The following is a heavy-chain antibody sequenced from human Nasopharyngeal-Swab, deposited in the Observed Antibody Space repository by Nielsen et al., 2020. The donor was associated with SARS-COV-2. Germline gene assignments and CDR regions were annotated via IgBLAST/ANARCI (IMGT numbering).Heavy chain of an antibody. V-gene: IGHV1-69*06. D-gene: IGHD1-20*01. J-gene: IGHJ5*02. CDR2: IIPIFGTA. CDR3: ARGLTGTTLNWFDP. CDR1: GYTFTGYY. Sequence: SVKVSCKASGYTFTGYYMHWVRQAPGQGLEWMGGIIPIFGTANYAQKFQGRVTITADKSTSTAYMELSSLRSEDTAVYYCARGLTGTTLNWFDPWGQGTLVTVSS.